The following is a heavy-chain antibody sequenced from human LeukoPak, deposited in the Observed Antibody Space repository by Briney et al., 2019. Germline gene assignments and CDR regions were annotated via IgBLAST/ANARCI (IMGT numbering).Heavy chain of an antibody. D-gene: IGHD2-15*01. CDR3: ARWRYCSGGSCYRGLGWFDP. CDR1: GYTFTSYG. Sequence: GASVKVSCKASGYTFTSYGISWVRQAPGQGLEWMGWISAYNGNTNYAQKLQGRVTMTTDTSTSTAYMELRSLRPDDTAVYYCARWRYCSGGSCYRGLGWFDPWGQGTLVTVSS. V-gene: IGHV1-18*01. J-gene: IGHJ5*02. CDR2: ISAYNGNT.